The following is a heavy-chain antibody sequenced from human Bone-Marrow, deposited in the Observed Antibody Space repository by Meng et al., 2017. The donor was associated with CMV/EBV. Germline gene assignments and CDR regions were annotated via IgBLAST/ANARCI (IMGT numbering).Heavy chain of an antibody. CDR2: MNPNSGST. CDR1: GYTFTSYD. CDR3: ARARGGSYRRVGWFDP. V-gene: IGHV1-8*01. Sequence: ASVKVSCKASGYTFTSYDINWVRQATGQGLEWMGWMNPNSGSTGYAQKFQGRVTMTRNTSISTAYMELSSLRSEDTAVYYCARARGGSYRRVGWFDPWGQGTLVTVSS. D-gene: IGHD1-26*01. J-gene: IGHJ5*02.